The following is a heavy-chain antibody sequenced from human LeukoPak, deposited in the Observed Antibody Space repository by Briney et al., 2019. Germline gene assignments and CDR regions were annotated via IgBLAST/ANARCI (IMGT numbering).Heavy chain of an antibody. J-gene: IGHJ4*02. CDR2: ISDSGGRT. Sequence: PGGSLRLSCAVSGITLSNYGMTWARQAPGEGLEWLAGISDSGGRTNYAGSVKGRFTISKDNPKNTLYLQMNSLGAEDTAVYFCAKRGVVIRVILVGFHKEAYYFDSWGQGVLVTVSS. CDR1: GITLSNYG. V-gene: IGHV3-23*01. D-gene: IGHD3-22*01. CDR3: AKRGVVIRVILVGFHKEAYYFDS.